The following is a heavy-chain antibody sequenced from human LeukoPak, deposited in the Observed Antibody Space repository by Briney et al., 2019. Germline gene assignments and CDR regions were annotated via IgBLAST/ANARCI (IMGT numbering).Heavy chain of an antibody. J-gene: IGHJ3*02. Sequence: PGGSLRLSCAASGFTFSDYYMSWIRQAPGKGLEWVSYISSSSSYTNYADSVKGRFTISRDNAKNSLYLQMNSLRAEDTAIYYCARTQCTGASCYSDAFDIWGQATMVTVSS. CDR1: GFTFSDYY. D-gene: IGHD2-15*01. CDR2: ISSSSSYT. V-gene: IGHV3-11*03. CDR3: ARTQCTGASCYSDAFDI.